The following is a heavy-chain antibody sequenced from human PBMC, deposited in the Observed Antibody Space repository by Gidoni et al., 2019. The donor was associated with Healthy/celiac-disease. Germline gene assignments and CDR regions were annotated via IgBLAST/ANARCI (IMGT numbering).Heavy chain of an antibody. CDR2: MNPNSGNT. Sequence: QVRLVQSGAEVQKPGASVKVACKASGYTFTSYDTNWVRQATGHGLEWMGWMNPNSGNTGYAQKFQGRVTMTRNTSISTAYMELSSLRSEDTAVYYWARNDGDYGVYNWFDPWGQGTLVTVSS. CDR3: ARNDGDYGVYNWFDP. D-gene: IGHD4-17*01. V-gene: IGHV1-8*01. J-gene: IGHJ5*02. CDR1: GYTFTSYD.